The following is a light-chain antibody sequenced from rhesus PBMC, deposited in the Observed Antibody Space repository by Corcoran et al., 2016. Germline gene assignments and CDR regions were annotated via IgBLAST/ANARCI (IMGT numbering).Light chain of an antibody. CDR3: SSSAVSNTYYI. CDR2: EVS. Sequence: QAALTQPRSVSGSPGQSVTISCTGTSSDIGGYNYVSWYQQHPGTAPKLMIYEVSKRPSGVSDRFSGSKSGNTASLTISGLQAEDEAASYCSSSAVSNTYYIFGAGTRLTVL. V-gene: IGLV2-32*02. J-gene: IGLJ1*01. CDR1: SSDIGGYNY.